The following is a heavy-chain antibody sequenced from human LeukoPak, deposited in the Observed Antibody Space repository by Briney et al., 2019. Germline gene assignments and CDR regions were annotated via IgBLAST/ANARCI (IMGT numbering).Heavy chain of an antibody. CDR3: AKGSSSSRPYYFDS. CDR1: GFTFSSYV. D-gene: IGHD6-13*01. J-gene: IGHJ4*02. CDR2: VIGSYT. Sequence: GGSLRLSCAASGFTFSSYVMSWVRQAPGEGLEWVSAVIGSYTYYADSVKGRFTISRDNSKNTLFLEMNSLRARDTAVYYCAKGSSSSRPYYFDSWGLGTLVIVSS. V-gene: IGHV3-23*01.